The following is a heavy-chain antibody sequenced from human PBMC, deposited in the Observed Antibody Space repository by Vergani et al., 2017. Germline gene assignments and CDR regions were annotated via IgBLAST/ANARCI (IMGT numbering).Heavy chain of an antibody. CDR1: GFTFRIYG. J-gene: IGHJ4*02. D-gene: IGHD2-8*01. CDR2: IRYDGTKR. V-gene: IGHV3-30*02. CDR3: ARGLWDCTHIRCSPPSY. Sequence: VQLLESGGGLVQPGGSLRLSCIASGFTFRIYGMHWVRQAPGKGLEWVAFIRYDGTKRFYGDSVKGRFTISRDNSQTTVFLQMNSLRADDSAVYYCARGLWDCTHIRCSPPSYWGQGTQVTVSS.